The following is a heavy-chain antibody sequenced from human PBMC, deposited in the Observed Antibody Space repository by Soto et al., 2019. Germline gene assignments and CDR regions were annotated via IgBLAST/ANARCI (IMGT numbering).Heavy chain of an antibody. J-gene: IGHJ4*02. V-gene: IGHV3-23*01. CDR2: ISGSGGNT. CDR3: AKDKWIYNWNDLYYFDY. Sequence: EVQLLESGGGLVQPGGSLRLSCAASGFTFSSYAVSWVRQAPGKGLEWVSAISGSGGNTYYADSVRGRFTISRDNSKNTLYLQMNSLRAEDAAVYYCAKDKWIYNWNDLYYFDYWGQGTLVTVSS. CDR1: GFTFSSYA. D-gene: IGHD1-20*01.